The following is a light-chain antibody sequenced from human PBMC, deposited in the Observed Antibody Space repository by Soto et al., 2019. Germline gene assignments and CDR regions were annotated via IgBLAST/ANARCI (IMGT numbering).Light chain of an antibody. J-gene: IGKJ5*01. CDR3: QQSHSTPPVT. CDR2: AAS. CDR1: QSIRSF. V-gene: IGKV1-39*01. Sequence: DMQMTQSPSTVSGTVGDRVTITSLASQSIRSFLNWYQQRPGKAPKLLIYAASTLQSGVPSRVSGIGAGTDVTLSIISLQPEDCATYYCQQSHSTPPVTCGQGTRLEIK.